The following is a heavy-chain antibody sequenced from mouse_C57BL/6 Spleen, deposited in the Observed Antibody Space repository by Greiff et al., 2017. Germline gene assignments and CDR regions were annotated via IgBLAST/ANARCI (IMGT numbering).Heavy chain of an antibody. CDR1: GYSITSGYY. J-gene: IGHJ3*01. D-gene: IGHD2-3*01. CDR3: ASPDGYYLPSFAY. Sequence: EVKLQESGPGLVKPSQSLSLTCSVTGYSITSGYYWNWIRQFPGNKLEWMGYISYDGSNNYNPSLKNRISITRDTSKNQFFLKLNSVTTEDTATYYCASPDGYYLPSFAYWGQGTLVTVSA. V-gene: IGHV3-6*01. CDR2: ISYDGSN.